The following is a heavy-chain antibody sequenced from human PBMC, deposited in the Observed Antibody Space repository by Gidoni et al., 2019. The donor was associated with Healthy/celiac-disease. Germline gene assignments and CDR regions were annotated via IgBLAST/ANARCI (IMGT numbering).Heavy chain of an antibody. D-gene: IGHD3-10*01. CDR2: ISSSSSYI. Sequence: EVQLVESGGGLVKPGGSLRLSCAASGFTCSSCSMNWVRQAPGKGLEWVSSISSSSSYIYYADSVKGRFTISRDNATNSLYLQLNSLRAEDTAVYYCARDPYYYGSGSYSGMDVWGQGTTVTVSS. CDR3: ARDPYYYGSGSYSGMDV. V-gene: IGHV3-21*01. CDR1: GFTCSSCS. J-gene: IGHJ6*02.